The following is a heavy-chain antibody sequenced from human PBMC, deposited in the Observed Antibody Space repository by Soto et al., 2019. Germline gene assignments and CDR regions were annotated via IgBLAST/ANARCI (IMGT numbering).Heavy chain of an antibody. CDR3: TRKTPPTGMEV. V-gene: IGHV3-13*01. D-gene: IGHD3-9*01. Sequence: EVQLVESGGGLVQPGGSLRLSCAASGFTLSSYDIHWVRQATGEGLAWVSGIGSGGDTHYADSVKGRFIISREDGMNSLYLQMNNLRVGDTAVYYCTRKTPPTGMEVWGQGATVTGSS. CDR2: IGSGGDT. CDR1: GFTLSSYD. J-gene: IGHJ6*02.